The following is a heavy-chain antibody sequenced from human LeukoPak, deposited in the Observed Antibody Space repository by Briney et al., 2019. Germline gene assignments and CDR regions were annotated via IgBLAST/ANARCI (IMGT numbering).Heavy chain of an antibody. Sequence: GGSLRLSCAASGFTFSSYSMNWVRQAPGKGLEWVSYIGSSSDIIYYADSVKGRFIISRDNAKNSLYLQMNSLRDEDTAVYYCAGDRRRGSGESTNDYWGQGTLVTVSS. CDR1: GFTFSSYS. D-gene: IGHD3-3*01. J-gene: IGHJ4*02. CDR3: AGDRRRGSGESTNDY. CDR2: IGSSSDII. V-gene: IGHV3-48*02.